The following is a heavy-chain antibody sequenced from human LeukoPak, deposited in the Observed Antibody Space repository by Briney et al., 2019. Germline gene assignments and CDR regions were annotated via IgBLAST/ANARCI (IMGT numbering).Heavy chain of an antibody. Sequence: SVKDSCKASGYTFTDYYMHWVRQAPGQGLEWMGLINPNNGCTNYAQKFQGRVTMTRDTSISTAYMELSRLRSDDTAVDYCAAHPMRYSCGWEMENWGQGTLVTVSS. D-gene: IGHD6-19*01. V-gene: IGHV1-2*02. CDR3: AAHPMRYSCGWEMEN. CDR2: INPNNGCT. CDR1: GYTFTDYY. J-gene: IGHJ4*02.